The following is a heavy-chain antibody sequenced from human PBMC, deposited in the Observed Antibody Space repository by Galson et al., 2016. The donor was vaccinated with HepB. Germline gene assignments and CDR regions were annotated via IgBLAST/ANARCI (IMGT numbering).Heavy chain of an antibody. CDR2: IIPMTGTT. CDR1: GGTFSSSA. V-gene: IGHV1-69*13. D-gene: IGHD5-24*01. J-gene: IGHJ4*02. Sequence: SVKVSCKASGGTFSSSAISWLRQARGQGPEWLGGIIPMTGTTNYAQKFLGRVTLTADDSTSTVFMELSSLTSEDTSVYYCARGTDGYNVFGGKFDSWGQGTLVTVSS. CDR3: ARGTDGYNVFGGKFDS.